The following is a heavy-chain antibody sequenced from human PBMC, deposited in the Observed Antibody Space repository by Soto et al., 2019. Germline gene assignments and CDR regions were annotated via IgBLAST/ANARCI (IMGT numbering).Heavy chain of an antibody. V-gene: IGHV1-2*04. CDR3: ARARYYGRDV. CDR2: INPNSGGT. CDR1: GYTFTGYY. J-gene: IGHJ6*02. Sequence: ASVKVSCKASGYTFTGYYMHWVRQAPGQGLEWMGWINPNSGGTNYAQKFQGWVTMTRDTSISTANMELSRLRSDDTTVYYCARARYYGRDVGGQGTTVTVSS.